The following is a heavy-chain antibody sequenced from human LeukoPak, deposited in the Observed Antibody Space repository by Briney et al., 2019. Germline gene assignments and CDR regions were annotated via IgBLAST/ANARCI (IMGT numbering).Heavy chain of an antibody. J-gene: IGHJ6*03. CDR1: GFAFSSYG. CDR2: ISGSGGST. CDR3: AKEYHYDYVWGSYRYTYYYYYYMDV. Sequence: GGSLRLSCAASGFAFSSYGMSWVRQAPGKGLEWVSAISGSGGSTYYADSVKGRFTISRDNSKNTLYLQMNSLRAEDTAVYYRAKEYHYDYVWGSYRYTYYYYYYMDVWGKGTTVTISS. D-gene: IGHD3-16*02. V-gene: IGHV3-23*01.